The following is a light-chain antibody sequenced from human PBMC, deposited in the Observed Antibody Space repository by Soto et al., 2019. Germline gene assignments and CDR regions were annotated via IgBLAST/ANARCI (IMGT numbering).Light chain of an antibody. CDR3: HQFATSRT. V-gene: IGKV3-20*01. CDR2: GAS. Sequence: EIALTQSPGTLSLSPGQRATLSCRASQSLSSSFLAWYQQKPGQAPRLLIYGASSRAAGVPDRFSGSWSGTDFTLTISSLEPEDFAVYFCHQFATSRTFGQGTKVDMK. J-gene: IGKJ1*01. CDR1: QSLSSSF.